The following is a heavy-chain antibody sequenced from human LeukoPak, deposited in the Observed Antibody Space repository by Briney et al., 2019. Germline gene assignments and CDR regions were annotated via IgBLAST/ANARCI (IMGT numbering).Heavy chain of an antibody. Sequence: GGSLRLSCAASGFTVCSNYMSWVRRAPGKGLEWVSVIYSGGSTYYADSVKGRFTISRDNSKNTLYLQMNSLRAEDTAVYYCARVEDSNWFDPWGQGTLVTVSS. V-gene: IGHV3-53*01. D-gene: IGHD2-15*01. J-gene: IGHJ5*02. CDR3: ARVEDSNWFDP. CDR1: GFTVCSNY. CDR2: IYSGGST.